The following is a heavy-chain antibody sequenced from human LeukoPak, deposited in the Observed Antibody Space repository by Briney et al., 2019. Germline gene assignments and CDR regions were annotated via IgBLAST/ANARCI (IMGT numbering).Heavy chain of an antibody. D-gene: IGHD2-2*01. J-gene: IGHJ5*02. CDR2: ISAYNGNT. CDR3: ARDQCSSTRCYQPNWFDP. Sequence: ASVKVSCKASGYTFTSYGISWVRQAPGQGLEWMGWISAYNGNTNYAQKLQGRVTMTTDTSTTTAYMELRCLRSDDTAVYYCARDQCSSTRCYQPNWFDPWGQGTLVIVSS. CDR1: GYTFTSYG. V-gene: IGHV1-18*01.